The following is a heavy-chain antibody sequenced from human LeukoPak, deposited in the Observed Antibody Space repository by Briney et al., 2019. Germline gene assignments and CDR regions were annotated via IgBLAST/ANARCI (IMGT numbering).Heavy chain of an antibody. CDR3: ARADLLSLDAFDI. CDR2: IIPIFGTA. J-gene: IGHJ3*02. D-gene: IGHD1-26*01. V-gene: IGHV1-69*06. CDR1: GGTFSSYA. Sequence: ASVKVSCKASGGTFSSYAISWVRQAPGQGLEWMGGIIPIFGTANYAQKFQGRVTITADKSTSTAYMELSSLRSEDTAVYYCARADLLSLDAFDIWGQGTMVTVSS.